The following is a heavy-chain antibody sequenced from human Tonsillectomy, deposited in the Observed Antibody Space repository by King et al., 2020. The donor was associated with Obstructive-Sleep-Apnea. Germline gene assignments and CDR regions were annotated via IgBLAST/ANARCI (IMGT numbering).Heavy chain of an antibody. CDR1: GFTFSCYA. V-gene: IGHV3-23*04. D-gene: IGHD6-19*01. CDR2: ISGSGGSS. Sequence: VQLVESGGGLVQPGGSLRLSCAASGFTFSCYAMSWVRQAPGKGLEWVLAISGSGGSSYYADPVKGRFTISRDNSKNTLYLQMNSLRAEDTAVYYCAKEPSFGAVAGPEYWGQGTLVTVSS. CDR3: AKEPSFGAVAGPEY. J-gene: IGHJ4*02.